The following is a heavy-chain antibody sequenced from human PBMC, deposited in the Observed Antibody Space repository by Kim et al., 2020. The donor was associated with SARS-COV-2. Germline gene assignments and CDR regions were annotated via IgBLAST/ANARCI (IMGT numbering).Heavy chain of an antibody. D-gene: IGHD3-22*01. CDR3: ATTSVVIKSHWLDP. CDR2: FDPEDGET. V-gene: IGHV1-24*01. J-gene: IGHJ5*02. CDR1: GYTLTELS. Sequence: ASVKVSCKVSGYTLTELSMHWVRQAPGKGLEWMGGFDPEDGETIYAQKFQGRVTMTEDTSTDTAYMELSSLRSDDTAVYYCATTSVVIKSHWLDPWGQGTLVTVSS.